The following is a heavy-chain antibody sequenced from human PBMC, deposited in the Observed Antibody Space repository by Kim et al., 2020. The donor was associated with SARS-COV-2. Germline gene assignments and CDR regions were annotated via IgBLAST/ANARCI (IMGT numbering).Heavy chain of an antibody. CDR3: ASHRIAAAGTGWFDP. V-gene: IGHV5-10-1*01. CDR2: IDPSDSYT. J-gene: IGHJ5*02. D-gene: IGHD6-13*01. Sequence: GESLKISCKGSGYSFTSYWISWVRQMPGKGLEWMGRIDPSDSYTNYSPSFQGHVTISDDKSISTAYLQWSSLKASDTAMYYCASHRIAAAGTGWFDPWGQGTLVTVSS. CDR1: GYSFTSYW.